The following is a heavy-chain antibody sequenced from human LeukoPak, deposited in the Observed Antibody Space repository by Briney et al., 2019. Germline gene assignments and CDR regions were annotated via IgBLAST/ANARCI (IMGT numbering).Heavy chain of an antibody. CDR2: ISYDGSNK. CDR1: GFTFSSYA. D-gene: IGHD2-15*01. CDR3: ARGTRILGAFDI. Sequence: PGGSLRLSCAAFGFTFSSYAMHWVRQAPGKGLEWVAVISYDGSNKYYADSVKGRFTISRDNSKNTLYLQMNSLRAEDTAVYYCARGTRILGAFDIWGQGTMVTVSS. J-gene: IGHJ3*02. V-gene: IGHV3-30-3*01.